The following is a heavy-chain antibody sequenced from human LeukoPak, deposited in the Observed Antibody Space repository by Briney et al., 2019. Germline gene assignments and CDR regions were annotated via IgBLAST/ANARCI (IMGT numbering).Heavy chain of an antibody. CDR2: ISYTGKS. CDR1: GXSISSYY. CDR3: ATGSGWYNY. J-gene: IGHJ4*02. V-gene: IGHV4-59*01. D-gene: IGHD6-19*01. Sequence: SETLSLTCTVSGXSISSYYGSWIRQPPGKGLEWIGYISYTGKSNYNPSLESRVTISVDMSNSQFSLKLSSVTAADTAVYYCATGSGWYNYWGQGTLVTVSS.